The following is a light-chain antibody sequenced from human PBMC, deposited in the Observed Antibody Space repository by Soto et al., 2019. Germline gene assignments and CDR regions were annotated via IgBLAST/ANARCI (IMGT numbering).Light chain of an antibody. Sequence: EIVLTQSPGTLSLSPXXRATLSCRASQSVSSSYLAWYQQKPGQAPRLLIYGASSRATGIPDRFSGSGSGTDFTLTISRLEPEDFAVYYCQQYGQGTFGGGTKVEIK. J-gene: IGKJ4*01. CDR2: GAS. CDR1: QSVSSSY. CDR3: QQYGQGT. V-gene: IGKV3-20*01.